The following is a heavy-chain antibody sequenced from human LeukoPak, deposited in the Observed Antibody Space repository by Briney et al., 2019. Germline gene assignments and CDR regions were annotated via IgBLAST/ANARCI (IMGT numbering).Heavy chain of an antibody. CDR1: GFIFSSHG. V-gene: IGHV3-74*01. CDR3: AKEEVRSASFGVEPFDY. D-gene: IGHD3-3*01. CDR2: VKNNAFTT. Sequence: GGTLRLSCAASGFIFSSHGMHWVRQAPGKGLEWVARVKNNAFTTTYADSVKGRFTISRDNTKNTLYLQMNSLRAEDTAVYYCAKEEVRSASFGVEPFDYWGQGTLVTVSS. J-gene: IGHJ4*02.